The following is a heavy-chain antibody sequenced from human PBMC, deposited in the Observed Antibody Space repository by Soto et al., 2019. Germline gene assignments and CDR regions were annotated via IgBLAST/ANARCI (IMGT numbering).Heavy chain of an antibody. CDR1: GFTFSSYA. CDR3: ARGGYYDSTGFAN. Sequence: HPWGSLRLSCAASGFTFSSYAMHWVRQAPGKGLEWVAVISYDGSNKYYADSVKGRFTISRDNSKNTLYLQMSSLRAEDTAVYYCARGGYYDSTGFANWGQGTLVTVSS. V-gene: IGHV3-30-3*01. J-gene: IGHJ4*02. D-gene: IGHD3-22*01. CDR2: ISYDGSNK.